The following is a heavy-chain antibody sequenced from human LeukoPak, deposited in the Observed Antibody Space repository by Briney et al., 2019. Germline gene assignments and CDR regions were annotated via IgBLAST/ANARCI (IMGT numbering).Heavy chain of an antibody. D-gene: IGHD1-26*01. Sequence: SVRVSCKASGGPFSSYAISWVRQAPGQGLEWMGRIIPIFGIANYAQKFQGRVTITADKSTSTAYMELSSLRSEDTAVYYCARGRSTYYYYYYGMDVWGQGTTVTVSS. CDR3: ARGRSTYYYYYYGMDV. V-gene: IGHV1-69*04. J-gene: IGHJ6*02. CDR2: IIPIFGIA. CDR1: GGPFSSYA.